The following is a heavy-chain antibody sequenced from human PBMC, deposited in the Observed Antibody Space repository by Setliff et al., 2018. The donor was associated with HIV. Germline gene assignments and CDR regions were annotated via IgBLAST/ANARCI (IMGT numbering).Heavy chain of an antibody. CDR1: TYTFSSYV. V-gene: IGHV1-18*01. CDR2: ISVYNGNT. J-gene: IGHJ6*03. D-gene: IGHD6-19*01. CDR3: ARVQTMAVAGTQYYYMDV. Sequence: ASVKVSCKASTYTFSSYVINWVRQAPGQGLEWMGRISVYNGNTIYAQKLQGRVIMTTDTSTSTAYMELRSLRSDDTAMYYCARVQTMAVAGTQYYYMDVWGKGTTVTVSS.